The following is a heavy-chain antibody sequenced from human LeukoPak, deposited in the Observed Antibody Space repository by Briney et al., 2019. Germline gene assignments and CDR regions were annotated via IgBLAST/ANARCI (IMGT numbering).Heavy chain of an antibody. CDR2: IKQGGSEK. CDR3: ARGYYSSGWTDYYSDY. Sequence: GGALRLSCAASGFTFSSYWMSWVRQAPGKGLEWVANIKQGGSEKYYVDSVKGRFAISRDNARNSLYLQMNSLRAEDTAVYYCARGYYSSGWTDYYSDYWDQGTLVTVSS. V-gene: IGHV3-7*01. D-gene: IGHD6-19*01. J-gene: IGHJ4*02. CDR1: GFTFSSYW.